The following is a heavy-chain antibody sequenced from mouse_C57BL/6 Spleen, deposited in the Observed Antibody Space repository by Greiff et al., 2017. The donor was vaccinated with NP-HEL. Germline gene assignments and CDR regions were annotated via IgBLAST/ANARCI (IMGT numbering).Heavy chain of an antibody. D-gene: IGHD1-1*01. V-gene: IGHV3-6*01. CDR1: GYSITSGYY. J-gene: IGHJ2*01. CDR2: ISYDGSN. Sequence: VQLKQSGPGLVKPSQSLSLTCSVTGYSITSGYYWNWIRQFPGNKLEWMGYISYDGSNNYNPSLKNRISITRDTSKNQFFLKLNSVTTEDTATYYCARGITTVVEGYFDHWGQGTTLTVSS. CDR3: ARGITTVVEGYFDH.